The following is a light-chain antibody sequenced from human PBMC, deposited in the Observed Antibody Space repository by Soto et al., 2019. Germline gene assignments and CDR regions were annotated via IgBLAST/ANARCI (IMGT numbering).Light chain of an antibody. Sequence: EIVLTQSPATLSLSPGERATLSCGASQSVSSSFLAWYQQKPGLAPRLLIYGASTRATGIPARFSGSGSGTEFTLTISSLQSEDFAVYFCQQRSNWPRTFGQGTKVDI. J-gene: IGKJ1*01. CDR2: GAS. V-gene: IGKV3D-20*02. CDR1: QSVSSSF. CDR3: QQRSNWPRT.